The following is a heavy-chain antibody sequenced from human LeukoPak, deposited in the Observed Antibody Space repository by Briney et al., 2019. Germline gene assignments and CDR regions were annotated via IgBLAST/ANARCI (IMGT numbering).Heavy chain of an antibody. CDR2: ISGSGGST. CDR3: AKEGKDGYNYFSYFDY. Sequence: GGSLRLSCAASGFTFSSYAMSWVRQAPGKGLEWVSAISGSGGSTYYADSVKGRFTISRDNSKNTLYLQMNSLRAEDTAVYYCAKEGKDGYNYFSYFDYWGQGTPVTVSS. CDR1: GFTFSSYA. J-gene: IGHJ4*02. D-gene: IGHD5-24*01. V-gene: IGHV3-23*01.